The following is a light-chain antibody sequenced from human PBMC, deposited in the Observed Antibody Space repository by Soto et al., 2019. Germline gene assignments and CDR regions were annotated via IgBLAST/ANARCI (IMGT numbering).Light chain of an antibody. V-gene: IGLV2-14*01. CDR2: DVS. Sequence: QSALTQPASVSGSPGQSITISCTGTSSDVGGYNYVSWYQQLPGKAPKLMIYDVSDRPSGVSNRFSGSKSGNTASLTVSGLQAEDEADYYCSSFTGASTIFGTGTKLTVL. J-gene: IGLJ1*01. CDR1: SSDVGGYNY. CDR3: SSFTGASTI.